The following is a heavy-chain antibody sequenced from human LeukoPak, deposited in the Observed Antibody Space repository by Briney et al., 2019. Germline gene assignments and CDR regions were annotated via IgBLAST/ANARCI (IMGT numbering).Heavy chain of an antibody. D-gene: IGHD2-15*01. J-gene: IGHJ5*02. CDR1: GFSLSGYW. CDR3: ARDPRNVGLAP. V-gene: IGHV3-74*01. Sequence: EPGGSLRLSCVASGFSLSGYWMYWVRQAPGKGLMYISRNNGDGSTTNYADVVKGRFTMSRDNVKNTLYLQMNSLRVEDTAVYYCARDPRNVGLAPWGQGTLVTFAS. CDR2: NNGDGSTT.